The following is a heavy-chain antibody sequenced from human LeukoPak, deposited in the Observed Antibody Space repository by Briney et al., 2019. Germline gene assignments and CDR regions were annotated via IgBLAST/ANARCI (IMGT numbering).Heavy chain of an antibody. V-gene: IGHV3-21*01. CDR2: ISSSSSYI. D-gene: IGHD2-15*01. Sequence: TGGSLRLSCAASGFTFSSYSMNWVRQAPGKGLEWVSSISSSSSYIYYADSVKGRFTISRDNAKNSLYLQMNSLRAENTAVYYCARAEVGYYFDYWGQGTLVTVSS. CDR1: GFTFSSYS. CDR3: ARAEVGYYFDY. J-gene: IGHJ4*02.